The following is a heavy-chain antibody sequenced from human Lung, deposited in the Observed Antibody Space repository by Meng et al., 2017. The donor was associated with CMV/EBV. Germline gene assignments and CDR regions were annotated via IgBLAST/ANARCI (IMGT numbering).Heavy chain of an antibody. CDR2: IPHRGSS. V-gene: IGHV4-4*02. Sequence: QVQLRESGPALVTPSHTLSLTCAVSGDSITNHNWWAWVRQPPGKGLEWIGEIPHRGSSAYNPSLKSRVSMSIDKSKNQFSLKLTSVTAADTAVYHCLRRSGGSVWGQGTLVTVSS. CDR3: LRRSGGSV. D-gene: IGHD3-10*01. J-gene: IGHJ1*01. CDR1: GDSITNHNW.